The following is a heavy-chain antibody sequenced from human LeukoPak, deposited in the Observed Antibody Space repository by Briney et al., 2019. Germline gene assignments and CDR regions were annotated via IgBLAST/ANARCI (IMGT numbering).Heavy chain of an antibody. Sequence: SQTLSLTCAISGDSVSSNSAAWNWIRQSPSRGLEWLGRTYYRSKWYNDYAVSVNSRITINPDTSKNQFSLQLNSVTPEDTAVYYCARDGSKGRSSSWYEGFDPWGQGTLVTVSS. CDR2: TYYRSKWYN. D-gene: IGHD6-13*01. J-gene: IGHJ5*02. V-gene: IGHV6-1*01. CDR1: GDSVSSNSAA. CDR3: ARDGSKGRSSSWYEGFDP.